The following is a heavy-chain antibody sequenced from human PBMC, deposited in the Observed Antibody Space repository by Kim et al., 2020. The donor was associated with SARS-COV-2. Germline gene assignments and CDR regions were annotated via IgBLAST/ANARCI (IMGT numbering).Heavy chain of an antibody. D-gene: IGHD3-16*02. Sequence: GGSLRLSCAASGFTFSSYAMSWVRQAPGKGLEWVSAISGSGGSTYYADSVKGRFTISRDNSKNTLYLQMNSLRAEDTAVYYCAKGFYLGELSLPFGGYSDAFDIWGQGTMVTVSS. J-gene: IGHJ3*02. CDR2: ISGSGGST. CDR3: AKGFYLGELSLPFGGYSDAFDI. V-gene: IGHV3-23*01. CDR1: GFTFSSYA.